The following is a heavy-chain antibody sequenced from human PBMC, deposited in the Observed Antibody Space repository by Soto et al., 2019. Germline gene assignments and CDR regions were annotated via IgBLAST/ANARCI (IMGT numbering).Heavy chain of an antibody. CDR2: IYHSGST. Sequence: SETLSLTCAVSGGSISSGGYSCSWIRQPPGKGLEWIGYIYHSGSTYYNPSLKSRVTISVDRSKNQFSLKLSSVTAADTAVYYCARGMTRVTTVDYWGQGT. CDR1: GGSISSGGYS. V-gene: IGHV4-30-2*01. D-gene: IGHD4-4*01. J-gene: IGHJ4*02. CDR3: ARGMTRVTTVDY.